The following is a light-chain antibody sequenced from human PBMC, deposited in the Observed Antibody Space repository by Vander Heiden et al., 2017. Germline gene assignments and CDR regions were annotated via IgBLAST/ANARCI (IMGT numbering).Light chain of an antibody. Sequence: QSVLTQPPSVSGAPGQRVTISCTRSTSNIGARFDVHWYQQLPGTAPKLLIYGNNNRPSGVPDRFSGSKSGTSASLALTGLQAEDEADYYCQSYDDSLSGSLFGGGTKLTVL. CDR2: GNN. J-gene: IGLJ2*01. CDR3: QSYDDSLSGSL. CDR1: TSNIGARFD. V-gene: IGLV1-40*01.